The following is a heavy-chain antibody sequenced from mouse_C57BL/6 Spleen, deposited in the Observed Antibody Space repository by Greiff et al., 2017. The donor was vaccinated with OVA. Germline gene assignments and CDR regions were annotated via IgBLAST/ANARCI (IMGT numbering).Heavy chain of an antibody. Sequence: DVKLVESGPGMVKPSQSLSLTCTVTGYSITSGYDWHWIRHFPGNKLEWMGYISYSGSTNYNPSLKSRIYITHDTSKNHFFLKLNAVTTEDTATYYCARGSNGYFDVWGTGTTVTVSS. V-gene: IGHV3-1*01. J-gene: IGHJ1*03. D-gene: IGHD2-5*01. CDR2: ISYSGST. CDR1: GYSITSGYD. CDR3: ARGSNGYFDV.